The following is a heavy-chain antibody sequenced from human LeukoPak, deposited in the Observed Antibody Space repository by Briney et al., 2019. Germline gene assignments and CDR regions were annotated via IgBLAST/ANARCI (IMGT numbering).Heavy chain of an antibody. CDR1: GGSISSGSYY. V-gene: IGHV4-61*02. CDR2: IYTSGST. Sequence: SETLSLTCTVSGGSISSGSYYWSWIRQPAGKGLEWIGRIYTSGSTNYNPSLKSRVTISVDTSKNQFSLKLSSVTAADTAVYYCAREVQGWVLGIYGRARGAFDIWGQGTMVTVSS. CDR3: AREVQGWVLGIYGRARGAFDI. J-gene: IGHJ3*02. D-gene: IGHD3-16*01.